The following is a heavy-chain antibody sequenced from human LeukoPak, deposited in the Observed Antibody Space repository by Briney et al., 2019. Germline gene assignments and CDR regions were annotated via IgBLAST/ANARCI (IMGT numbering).Heavy chain of an antibody. Sequence: PSETLSLTCTVSGGSISSYYWSWIRQPPGKGLEWIGYIYYSGSTNYNPSLKSRVTISVDTSKNQFSLKLSSVTAADTAVYYCARAVWFGELLYDYWGQRTLVTVSS. D-gene: IGHD3-10*01. CDR1: GGSISSYY. CDR3: ARAVWFGELLYDY. CDR2: IYYSGST. J-gene: IGHJ4*02. V-gene: IGHV4-59*01.